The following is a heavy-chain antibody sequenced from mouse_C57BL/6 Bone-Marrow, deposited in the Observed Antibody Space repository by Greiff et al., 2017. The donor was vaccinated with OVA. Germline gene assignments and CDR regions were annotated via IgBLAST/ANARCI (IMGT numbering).Heavy chain of an antibody. J-gene: IGHJ4*01. D-gene: IGHD1-1*01. Sequence: QVQLQQSGTELVKPGASVKLSCKASGYTFTSYWMHWVKQRPGQGLEWIGNINPSNGGTNYNEKFKSKATLTVDKSSSTAYMQLSSLTSEDSAVYYCARPFYYYGSSSWAMDYWGQGTSVTVSS. CDR2: INPSNGGT. CDR3: ARPFYYYGSSSWAMDY. CDR1: GYTFTSYW. V-gene: IGHV1-53*01.